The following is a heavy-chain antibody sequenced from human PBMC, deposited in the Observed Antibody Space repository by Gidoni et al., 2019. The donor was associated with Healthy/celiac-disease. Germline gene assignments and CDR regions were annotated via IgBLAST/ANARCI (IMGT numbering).Heavy chain of an antibody. D-gene: IGHD1-1*01. CDR2: ISSNGGST. CDR3: VKDIDNRFDY. V-gene: IGHV3-64D*06. Sequence: EVQLVESGGGLVRPGVSLRLPFSTSGFTFSCYAMHWVRQAPGKGLEYVSAISSNGGSTYYADSVKGRFTISRDNSKNTLYLQMSSLRAEDTAVYYCVKDIDNRFDYWGQGTLVTVSS. J-gene: IGHJ4*02. CDR1: GFTFSCYA.